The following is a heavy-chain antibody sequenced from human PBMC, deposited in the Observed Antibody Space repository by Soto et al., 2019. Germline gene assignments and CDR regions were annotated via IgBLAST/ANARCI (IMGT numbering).Heavy chain of an antibody. CDR2: IIPIFGTA. D-gene: IGHD5-12*01. CDR1: GGTSSSYA. J-gene: IGHJ4*02. Sequence: GASVKVSCKASGGTSSSYAISWVRQAPGQGLEWMGGIIPIFGTANYAQKFQGGVTITADKSTSTAYMELSSLRSEDTAVYYCARADGYNHRYPALWGQGTLVTVSS. V-gene: IGHV1-69*06. CDR3: ARADGYNHRYPAL.